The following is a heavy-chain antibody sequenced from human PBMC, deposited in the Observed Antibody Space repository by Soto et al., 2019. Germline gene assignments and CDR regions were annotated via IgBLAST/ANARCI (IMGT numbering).Heavy chain of an antibody. J-gene: IGHJ4*02. CDR1: GFTFDDYA. D-gene: IGHD3-10*01. V-gene: IGHV3-9*01. CDR2: ISWSSGSI. CDR3: AKDIGEAALRYFFDY. Sequence: QPGGSLRLSCAASGFTFDDYAMHWVRQAPGKGLEWVSGISWSSGSIGYADSVKGRFTISRDNAKNSLYLQMNSLRAEDTALYYCAKDIGEAALRYFFDYWGQGTLVTVS.